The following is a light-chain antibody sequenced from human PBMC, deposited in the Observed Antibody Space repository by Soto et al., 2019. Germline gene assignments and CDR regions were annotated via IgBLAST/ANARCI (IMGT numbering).Light chain of an antibody. CDR2: EGS. V-gene: IGLV2-14*02. Sequence: QSALTQPASVSGSPGQSITISCTGTSSDVGNYNLVSWYQQHPGKAPKLMIYEGSKRPSGVSNRFSGSKSGNTASLTVSGLQAEDEADYYCSSYAGSSNVFGTGTQLTVL. J-gene: IGLJ1*01. CDR1: SSDVGNYNL. CDR3: SSYAGSSNV.